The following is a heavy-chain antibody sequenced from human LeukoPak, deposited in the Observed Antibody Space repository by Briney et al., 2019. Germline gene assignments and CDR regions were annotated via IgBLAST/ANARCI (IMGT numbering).Heavy chain of an antibody. Sequence: SETLSLTCAVYGGSFSGCYWSWIRQPPGKGLEWIGEINHSGITNYNPSLKSRVTISVDTSKNQFSLKLNSVTAADTALYYCARAARDSGYYWTTFDYWGQGTLVTVSS. V-gene: IGHV4-34*01. CDR1: GGSFSGCY. J-gene: IGHJ4*02. CDR2: INHSGIT. CDR3: ARAARDSGYYWTTFDY. D-gene: IGHD5-12*01.